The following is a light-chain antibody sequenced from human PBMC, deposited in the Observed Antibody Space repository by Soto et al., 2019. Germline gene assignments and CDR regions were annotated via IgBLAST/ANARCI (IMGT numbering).Light chain of an antibody. CDR1: SSDVGGYNY. CDR3: SSYTSSSTVV. Sequence: QSVLTQPASVSGSPGQSITISCTGTSSDVGGYNYVSWYQQHPDKVPKLIIYDVSNRPSGVSNRFSGSKSGNTASLTISGLQAEDEAPYYCSSYTSSSTVVFGGGTKVTVL. J-gene: IGLJ3*02. V-gene: IGLV2-14*01. CDR2: DVS.